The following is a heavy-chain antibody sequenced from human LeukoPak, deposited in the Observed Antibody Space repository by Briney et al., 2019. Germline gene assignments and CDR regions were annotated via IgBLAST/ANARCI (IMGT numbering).Heavy chain of an antibody. J-gene: IGHJ4*02. Sequence: PGGSLRLSCAASGFTFSSYSVNWVRQAPGKGLEGVSYISSSSSYIYYADSVKGRFTISRDNAKNSLYLQMNSLRVEDTAVYYCARATILPDYWGQGTLVTASS. CDR2: ISSSSSYI. V-gene: IGHV3-21*05. CDR3: ARATILPDY. D-gene: IGHD2-21*01. CDR1: GFTFSSYS.